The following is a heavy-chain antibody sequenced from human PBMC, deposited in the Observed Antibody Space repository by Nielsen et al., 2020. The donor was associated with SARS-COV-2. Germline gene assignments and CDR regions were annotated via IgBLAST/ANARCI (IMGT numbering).Heavy chain of an antibody. CDR1: GFTFSGSA. V-gene: IGHV3-73*01. J-gene: IGHJ4*02. CDR3: SSPTVAF. D-gene: IGHD4-23*01. Sequence: GESLKISCAASGFTFSGSAMHWVRQASGKGLEWVGRIRSYANGYATAYAASVEGRFTVSRDDSKNTAYLQMNSLKSEDTAVYYCSSPTVAFWGQGTLVTVSS. CDR2: IRSYANGYAT.